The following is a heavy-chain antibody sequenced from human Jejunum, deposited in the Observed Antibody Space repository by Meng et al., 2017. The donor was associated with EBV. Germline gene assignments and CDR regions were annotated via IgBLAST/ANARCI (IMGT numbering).Heavy chain of an antibody. CDR3: ARDRGTAREFDI. Sequence: QVQRQESGPGLVKPSETLSLTCTFSGASISDYNGSWIRQSPGKGLEWIGFVFNRGSSNYNPSLRSRVAMSLDTSRNKFSLKLNSVTAADTAVYYCARDRGTAREFDIWGQGTLVTVSS. V-gene: IGHV4-59*01. CDR2: VFNRGSS. J-gene: IGHJ4*02. CDR1: GASISDYN. D-gene: IGHD3-10*01.